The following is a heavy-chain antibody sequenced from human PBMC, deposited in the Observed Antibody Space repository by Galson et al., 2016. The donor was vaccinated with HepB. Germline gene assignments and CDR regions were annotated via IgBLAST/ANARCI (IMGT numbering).Heavy chain of an antibody. D-gene: IGHD6-6*01. V-gene: IGHV4-4*02. Sequence: ETLSLTCAVSGGSVSSHNWWSWVRQPPGKGLEWIGEVFHSGSTNYNPSLKSRVTISVDTSKNQFYLKLNSMSAADTAVYYCARALEYRDAGSPYNWFEPWGQGTLVTVSP. J-gene: IGHJ5*02. CDR2: VFHSGST. CDR1: GGSVSSHNW. CDR3: ARALEYRDAGSPYNWFEP.